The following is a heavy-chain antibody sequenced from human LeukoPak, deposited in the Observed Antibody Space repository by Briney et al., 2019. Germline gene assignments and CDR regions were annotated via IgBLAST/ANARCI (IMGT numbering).Heavy chain of an antibody. CDR1: GYSFTSYG. J-gene: IGHJ4*02. Sequence: ASVKVSCKASGYSFTSYGISWVRQAPGQGLEWMGWISAYNGNTNYAQKLQGRVTMTTDTSTSTAYMELRSLRSDDTAVYYCARDRVYSYGWPYYFDYWGQGTLVTVSS. CDR3: ARDRVYSYGWPYYFDY. CDR2: ISAYNGNT. V-gene: IGHV1-18*01. D-gene: IGHD5-18*01.